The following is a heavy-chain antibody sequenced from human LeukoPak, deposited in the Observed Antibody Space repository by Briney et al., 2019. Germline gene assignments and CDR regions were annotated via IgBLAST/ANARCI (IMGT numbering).Heavy chain of an antibody. V-gene: IGHV1-69*06. CDR3: ARPRPGYSYGPALDY. D-gene: IGHD5-18*01. CDR1: GGTFSSYA. Sequence: GASVKVSCKASGGTFSSYAIGWVRQAPGQGLEWMGGIIPIFGTANYAQKFQGRVTITADKSTSTAYMELSSLRSEDTAVYYCARPRPGYSYGPALDYWGQGTLVTVSS. J-gene: IGHJ4*02. CDR2: IIPIFGTA.